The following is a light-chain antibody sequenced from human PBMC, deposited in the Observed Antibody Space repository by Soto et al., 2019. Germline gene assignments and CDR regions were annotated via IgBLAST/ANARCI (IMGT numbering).Light chain of an antibody. CDR2: AAS. J-gene: IGKJ2*01. V-gene: IGKV3-20*01. Sequence: EIVLTQYPGTLSLYPGESATLSCRASQSVNSRFLAWYQHKPGQAPRLLIYAASTMASGIPDRFSGSTSGTYFTLTFSRLEPEDFAVYYCQRYGDSPPNTVWQGTQLEIK. CDR3: QRYGDSPPNT. CDR1: QSVNSRF.